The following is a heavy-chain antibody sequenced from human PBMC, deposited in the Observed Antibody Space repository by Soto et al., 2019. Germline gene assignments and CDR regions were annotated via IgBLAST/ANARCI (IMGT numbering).Heavy chain of an antibody. D-gene: IGHD2-15*01. V-gene: IGHV3-23*01. J-gene: IGHJ4*02. CDR1: GFIFSSYA. CDR2: ISGSGGST. Sequence: EVRLLESGGGLVQPGGSLRLSCAASGFIFSSYAMSWVRQAPGKGLEWVSAISGSGGSTYYADSVKGRFTISRDNSKNTLYLQMNSLRAEDTAVYYCAKGKFHQLAFNYWGQGTLVTVSS. CDR3: AKGKFHQLAFNY.